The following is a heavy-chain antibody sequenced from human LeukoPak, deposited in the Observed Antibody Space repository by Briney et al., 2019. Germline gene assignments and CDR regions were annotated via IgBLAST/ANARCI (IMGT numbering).Heavy chain of an antibody. Sequence: PSETLSLTCAVYGGSFSGYYWSWIRQPPGKGLEWIGEINHSGSTNYNPSLKSRVTISVDTSKNQFSLKLSSVTAADTAVYYCARKQLDYYGMDVWGQGTTVTVSS. J-gene: IGHJ6*02. V-gene: IGHV4-34*01. CDR3: ARKQLDYYGMDV. CDR2: INHSGST. D-gene: IGHD6-13*01. CDR1: GGSFSGYY.